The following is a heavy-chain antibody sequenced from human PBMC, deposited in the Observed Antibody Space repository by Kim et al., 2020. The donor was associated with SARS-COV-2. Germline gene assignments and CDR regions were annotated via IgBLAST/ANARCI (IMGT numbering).Heavy chain of an antibody. CDR2: IYYSGST. Sequence: SETLSLTCTVSGGSISSYYWSWIRQPPGKGLEWIGYIYYSGSTNYNPSLKSRVTISVDTSKNQFSLKLSSVTAADTAVYYCARGAPTRAYYDILTGYPPGPLGFDPWGQGTLVTVSS. D-gene: IGHD3-9*01. V-gene: IGHV4-59*13. CDR3: ARGAPTRAYYDILTGYPPGPLGFDP. J-gene: IGHJ5*02. CDR1: GGSISSYY.